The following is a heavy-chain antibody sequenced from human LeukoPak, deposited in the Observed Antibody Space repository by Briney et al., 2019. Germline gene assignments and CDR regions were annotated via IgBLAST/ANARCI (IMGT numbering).Heavy chain of an antibody. V-gene: IGHV4-59*01. CDR3: ARGDGSGWSGGRNFPH. Sequence: SETLSLTCNVAGGSIGRYFWSWIRRPPGKTLEWIGYIYYGATTTYNPSFKSRVTISVDTPKNQVSLKLKSVTAADTAFYYCARGDGSGWSGGRNFPHWGQGTLVTVSS. CDR1: GGSIGRYF. D-gene: IGHD6-19*01. J-gene: IGHJ1*01. CDR2: IYYGATT.